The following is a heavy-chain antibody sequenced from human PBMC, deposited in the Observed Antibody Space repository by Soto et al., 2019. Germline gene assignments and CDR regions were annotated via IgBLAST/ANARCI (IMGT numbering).Heavy chain of an antibody. CDR1: GGTFSSYA. Sequence: SVKVSCKASGGTFSSYAISWVRQAPGQGLEWMGGIIPIFGTANYARKFQGRVTITADESTSTAYMELSSLRSEDTAVYYCARDRYYDFWSGYPNNWFDPWGQGTLVTVSS. V-gene: IGHV1-69*13. J-gene: IGHJ5*02. CDR2: IIPIFGTA. D-gene: IGHD3-3*01. CDR3: ARDRYYDFWSGYPNNWFDP.